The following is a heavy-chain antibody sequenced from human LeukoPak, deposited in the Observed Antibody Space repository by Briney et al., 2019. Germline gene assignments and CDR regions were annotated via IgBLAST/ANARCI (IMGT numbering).Heavy chain of an antibody. CDR2: IIPIFGTA. CDR1: GGTFSSYA. Sequence: SVKVSCKASGGTFSSYAISWVRQAPGQGLEWMGRIIPIFGTANYAQKFQGRVTITTDESTSTAYMELSSLRSEDTAVYYCARTNTALVSTFDYWGQGTLVTVSS. V-gene: IGHV1-69*05. J-gene: IGHJ4*02. D-gene: IGHD5-18*01. CDR3: ARTNTALVSTFDY.